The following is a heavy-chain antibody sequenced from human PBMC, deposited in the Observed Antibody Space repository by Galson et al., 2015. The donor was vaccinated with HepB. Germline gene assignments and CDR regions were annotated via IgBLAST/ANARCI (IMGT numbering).Heavy chain of an antibody. CDR1: GFTFSSYA. J-gene: IGHJ4*02. CDR2: ISGSGGST. CDR3: AKGSYSSGTFDY. Sequence: SLRLSCAASGFTFSSYAMSWVRQAPGKGLEWVSAISGSGGSTYYADSVKGRFTISRDNSKNTLYLQMNSLRAEDTAVYYCAKGSYSSGTFDYWGQGTLVTVSS. D-gene: IGHD6-19*01. V-gene: IGHV3-23*01.